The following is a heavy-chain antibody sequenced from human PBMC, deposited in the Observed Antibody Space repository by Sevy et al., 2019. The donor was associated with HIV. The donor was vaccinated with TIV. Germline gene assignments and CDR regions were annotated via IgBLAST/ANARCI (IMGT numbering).Heavy chain of an antibody. CDR3: ARDNTIFGVVTRRWFDP. V-gene: IGHV3-33*01. Sequence: GGSLRLSCAASGFTFSSYGMHWVRQAPGKGLEWVAVIWYDGRNKYYADSVKGRFTISRDNSKNTLYLQMNSLRAEDTAVYYCARDNTIFGVVTRRWFDPWGQGTLVTVSS. D-gene: IGHD3-3*01. CDR1: GFTFSSYG. CDR2: IWYDGRNK. J-gene: IGHJ5*02.